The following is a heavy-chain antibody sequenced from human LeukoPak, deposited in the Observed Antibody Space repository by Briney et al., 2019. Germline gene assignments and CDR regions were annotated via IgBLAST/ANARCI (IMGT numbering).Heavy chain of an antibody. CDR2: IKQDASEK. D-gene: IGHD2-15*01. CDR1: GITFSDYW. J-gene: IGHJ4*02. CDR3: VSGIGRLPDY. Sequence: GGSLRLSCAASGITFSDYWMNWVRQVPGKGLEWVAIIKQDASEKKYVDSVKGRFTISRDNAKSSLYLQMNSLRAEDTAIYYWVSGIGRLPDYGGEEPVVTVSS. V-gene: IGHV3-7*03.